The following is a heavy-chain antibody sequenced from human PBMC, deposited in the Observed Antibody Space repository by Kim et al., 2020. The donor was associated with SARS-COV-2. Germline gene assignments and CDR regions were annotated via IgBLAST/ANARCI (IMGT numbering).Heavy chain of an antibody. V-gene: IGHV3-7*03. D-gene: IGHD7-27*01. CDR2: INQVGSEK. J-gene: IGHJ4*02. CDR1: GFTFSDSW. CDR3: STHPNSAFDN. Sequence: GGSLRLSCAASGFTFSDSWMAWVRQTPGKGLEWVARINQVGSEKFYVDSVRGRFTISRDNAKNSLFLQMDSLRAEDTSVYYCSTHPNSAFDNLGQGTLVT.